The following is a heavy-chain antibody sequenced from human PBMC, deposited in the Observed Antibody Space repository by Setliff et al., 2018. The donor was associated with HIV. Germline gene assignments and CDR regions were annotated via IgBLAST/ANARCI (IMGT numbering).Heavy chain of an antibody. J-gene: IGHJ4*02. D-gene: IGHD2-15*01. CDR2: IYYSGST. Sequence: PSETLSLTCTVSGGSISSYYWSWIRQPPGKGLEWIGYIYYSGSTYYNPSLKSRVTMYVDTSKSQFSLKLTSVTAADTAVYYCARDSRYCSGGSCYGYFDFWGQGTLVTVSS. CDR1: GGSISSYY. CDR3: ARDSRYCSGGSCYGYFDF. V-gene: IGHV4-59*12.